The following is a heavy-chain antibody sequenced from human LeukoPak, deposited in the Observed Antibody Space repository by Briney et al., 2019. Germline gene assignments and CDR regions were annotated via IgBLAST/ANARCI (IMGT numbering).Heavy chain of an antibody. D-gene: IGHD3-22*01. J-gene: IGHJ4*02. CDR2: MYYSGNT. V-gene: IGHV4-39*01. CDR3: ARHPHYYFDNSAR. Sequence: PSETLSLTCTVSGDSVRTSNSYWGWFRQPPGKGLEWIVSMYYSGNTYYNPSLKSRVTISVDTSKNQLSLRLSSVTAADTAVYYCARHPHYYFDNSARWGQGTLVIVSS. CDR1: GDSVRTSNSY.